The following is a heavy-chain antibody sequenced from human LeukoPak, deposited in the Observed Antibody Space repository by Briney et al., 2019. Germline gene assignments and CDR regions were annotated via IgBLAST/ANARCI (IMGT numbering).Heavy chain of an antibody. V-gene: IGHV3-30-3*01. CDR1: GFTFSSYA. D-gene: IGHD4/OR15-4a*01. CDR2: ISYDGSNK. Sequence: GGSLRLSCAASGFTFSSYAMHWVRQAPGKGLEWVAVISYDGSNKYYAGSVKGRFTISRDNSKNTLYLQMNSLRAEDTAVYYCARHRADGYDYGDYFDYWGQGTLVTVSS. J-gene: IGHJ4*02. CDR3: ARHRADGYDYGDYFDY.